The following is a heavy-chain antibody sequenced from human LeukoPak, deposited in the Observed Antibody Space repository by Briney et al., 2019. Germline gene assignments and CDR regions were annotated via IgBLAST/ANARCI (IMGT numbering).Heavy chain of an antibody. J-gene: IGHJ4*02. CDR1: GYTFTGYY. D-gene: IGHD2-2*02. CDR2: INPNSGGT. V-gene: IGHV1-2*02. Sequence: ASVKVSCKASGYTFTGYYMHWVRQAPGQGLEWMGWINPNSGGTNYAQKFQGRVTMTRDTSISTAYMELSRLRSDDTAVYYCARRSGRRYCSSTSCYIFDYWGQGPLVTVSS. CDR3: ARRSGRRYCSSTSCYIFDY.